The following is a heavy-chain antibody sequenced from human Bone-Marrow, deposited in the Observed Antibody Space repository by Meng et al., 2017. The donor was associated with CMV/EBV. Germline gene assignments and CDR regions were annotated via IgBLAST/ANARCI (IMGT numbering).Heavy chain of an antibody. CDR1: GYTFTGYY. D-gene: IGHD3-16*01. Sequence: ASVKVSCKASGYTFTGYYMHWVRQAPGQGLEWMGWFNPNSGGTNYAQKFQGRVTMTRYTSISTAYMELSRLRSDDTAVYYCARDTQGGWFDPWGQGTLVTVSS. V-gene: IGHV1-2*02. J-gene: IGHJ5*02. CDR3: ARDTQGGWFDP. CDR2: FNPNSGGT.